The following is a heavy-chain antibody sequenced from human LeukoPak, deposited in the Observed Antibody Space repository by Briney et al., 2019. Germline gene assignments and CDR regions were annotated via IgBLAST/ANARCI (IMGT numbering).Heavy chain of an antibody. CDR1: GYTLTELS. Sequence: GASVKVSCKVSGYTLTELSMHWVRQAPGKGLEWMGGFDPEDGEAIYAQKFQGRVTMTEDTSTDTAYMELSSLRSEDTAVYYCATINLGRDGYNYGGNWFDPWGQGTLVTVSS. CDR3: ATINLGRDGYNYGGNWFDP. CDR2: FDPEDGEA. J-gene: IGHJ5*02. V-gene: IGHV1-24*01. D-gene: IGHD5-24*01.